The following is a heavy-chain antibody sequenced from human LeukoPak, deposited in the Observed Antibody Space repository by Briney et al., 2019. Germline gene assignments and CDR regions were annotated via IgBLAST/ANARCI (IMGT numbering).Heavy chain of an antibody. Sequence: GGSLRLSCAAPGFTFSSYGMHWVRQAPGKGLEWVAVISYDGSNKYYADSVKGRFTISRDNSKNTLYLQMNSLRAEDTAVYYCASAYGDYGPLAYWGQGTLVTVSS. J-gene: IGHJ4*02. CDR3: ASAYGDYGPLAY. V-gene: IGHV3-30*03. CDR2: ISYDGSNK. D-gene: IGHD4-17*01. CDR1: GFTFSSYG.